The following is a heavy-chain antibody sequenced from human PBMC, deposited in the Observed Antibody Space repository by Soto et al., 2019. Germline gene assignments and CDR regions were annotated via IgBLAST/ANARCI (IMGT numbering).Heavy chain of an antibody. CDR1: GYSISSSNW. V-gene: IGHV4-28*01. D-gene: IGHD1-26*01. J-gene: IGHJ4*02. Sequence: SETLSLTCAVSGYSISSSNWWGWSRQPPGKGLEWIGYIYYSGTTYYNPSLKSRVTMSVDTSKNQFSLKLTSVTAVDTALYYCARREIQGPIDYWGQGTLVTVSS. CDR3: ARREIQGPIDY. CDR2: IYYSGTT.